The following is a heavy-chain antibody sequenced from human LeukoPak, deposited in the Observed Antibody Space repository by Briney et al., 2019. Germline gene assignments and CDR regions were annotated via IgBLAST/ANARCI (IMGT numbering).Heavy chain of an antibody. D-gene: IGHD3-3*01. CDR2: ISSRGSSI. J-gene: IGHJ4*02. Sequence: PGRSLRLSCAASGFTFSSYEMNWVRQAAGKGLEWVSYISSRGSSIYYADSVKGRFTISRDNDKISLYLQMNSLRAEDTAVYYCALYDFWSGYSPDYWGQGTLVTVSS. V-gene: IGHV3-48*03. CDR1: GFTFSSYE. CDR3: ALYDFWSGYSPDY.